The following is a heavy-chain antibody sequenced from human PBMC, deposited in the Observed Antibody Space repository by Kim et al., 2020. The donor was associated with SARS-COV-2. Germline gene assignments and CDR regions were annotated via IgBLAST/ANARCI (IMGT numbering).Heavy chain of an antibody. CDR3: ARRTTHLPLGKLSLSDFDH. J-gene: IGHJ4*02. D-gene: IGHD3-16*02. Sequence: SETLSLTCTVSGDSINNNTYYWGWIRQPPGKGLEWIGGIYYSGSTFYNPSLKSRVTISRDTSKKQFSLKLTSVTAADTAVYHCARRTTHLPLGKLSLSDFDHWGRGTLVTVSS. V-gene: IGHV4-39*01. CDR2: IYYSGST. CDR1: GDSINNNTYY.